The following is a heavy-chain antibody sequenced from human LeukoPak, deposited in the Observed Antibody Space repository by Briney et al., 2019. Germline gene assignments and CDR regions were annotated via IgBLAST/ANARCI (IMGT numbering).Heavy chain of an antibody. D-gene: IGHD2-15*01. CDR3: ARHSLASYYYMDV. V-gene: IGHV3-30*02. CDR2: IRYDGSNE. J-gene: IGHJ6*03. CDR1: GFTFSSYG. Sequence: GGSLRLSCAASGFTFSSYGMHWVRQAPGKGLEWVAFIRYDGSNEYYADSVKGRFTISRDNSKNTLYLQMNSLRAEDTAVYYCARHSLASYYYMDVWGKGTTVTVSS.